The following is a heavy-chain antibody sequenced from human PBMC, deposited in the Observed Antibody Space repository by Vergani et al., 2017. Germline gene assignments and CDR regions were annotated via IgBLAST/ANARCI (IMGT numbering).Heavy chain of an antibody. J-gene: IGHJ6*02. D-gene: IGHD6-13*01. CDR1: GGSISSSNW. CDR2: IYHSGST. V-gene: IGHV4-4*02. CDR3: ARSDIAAAGYYYYGMDV. Sequence: QVQLQQWGAGLLKPSETLSLTCAVSGGSISSSNWWSWVRQPPGKGLEWIGEIYHSGSTNYNPSLKSRVTISVDKSKNQFSLKLSSVTAADTAVYYCARSDIAAAGYYYYGMDVWGQGP.